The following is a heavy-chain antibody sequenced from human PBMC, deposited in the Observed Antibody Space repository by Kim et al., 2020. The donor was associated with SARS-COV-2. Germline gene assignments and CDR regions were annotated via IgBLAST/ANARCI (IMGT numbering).Heavy chain of an antibody. CDR3: SRGWFDS. CDR2: IDDRGDPT. J-gene: IGHJ5*01. V-gene: IGHV3-48*03. CDR1: GFTFNDYP. Sequence: GGSLRLSCRASGFTFNDYPMNWVRQAPGKGLEWIAVIDDRGDPTYYADSVKGRFTIYRDNARNSLYLQMNSLRVEDTALYYCSRGWFDSWGQGTFVTVPS.